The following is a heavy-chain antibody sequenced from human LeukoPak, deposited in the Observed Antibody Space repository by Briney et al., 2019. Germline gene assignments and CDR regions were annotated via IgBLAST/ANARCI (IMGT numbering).Heavy chain of an antibody. CDR1: GRSFSGYY. CDR3: ARGRRGYSYGRYYFDY. D-gene: IGHD5-18*01. V-gene: IGHV4-34*01. Sequence: SETLSLTCPVYGRSFSGYYWSWIRQPPGKGRECMVEINQSGRTTYNPSLKSRVTISVDTSKNQFSLKLSSVTAADTAVYYCARGRRGYSYGRYYFDYWGQGTLVTVSS. CDR2: INQSGRT. J-gene: IGHJ4*02.